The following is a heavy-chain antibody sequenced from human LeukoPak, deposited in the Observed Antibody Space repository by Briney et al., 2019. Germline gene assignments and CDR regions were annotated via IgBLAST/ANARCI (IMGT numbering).Heavy chain of an antibody. Sequence: LSLTCTVSGGSISSYYWSWIRQPPGEGLEWICFIRKKGYGETTDYAASVRGRFTISRDDAKSIAYLQMNSLKTEDTALYYCSRGLHDYGDSNYYFDQWGRGTLVTVSS. D-gene: IGHD4-17*01. CDR3: SRGLHDYGDSNYYFDQ. CDR2: IRKKGYGETT. CDR1: GGSISSYY. J-gene: IGHJ4*02. V-gene: IGHV3-49*03.